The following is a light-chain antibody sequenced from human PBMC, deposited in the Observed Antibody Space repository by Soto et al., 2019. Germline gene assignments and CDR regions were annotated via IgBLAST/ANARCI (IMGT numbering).Light chain of an antibody. V-gene: IGLV2-14*01. Sequence: QSALTQPASVSGYPGQSITISCTGRSSDVGGYNYVSWYQQHPGKAPKFMIYEVSRRPSGVSNRFSGSKSGNTASLTVSGLQAEGEADYYCSSYTTSNTYVFGTGTKVTVL. CDR2: EVS. CDR1: SSDVGGYNY. J-gene: IGLJ1*01. CDR3: SSYTTSNTYV.